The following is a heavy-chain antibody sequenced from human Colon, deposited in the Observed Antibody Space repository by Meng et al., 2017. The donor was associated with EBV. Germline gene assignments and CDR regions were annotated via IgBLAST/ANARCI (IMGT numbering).Heavy chain of an antibody. CDR2: IHYSGST. J-gene: IGHJ5*02. V-gene: IGHV4-31*03. CDR1: CGPISSGTYD. Sequence: QMHLKASGPVLVKPSPPRSLISTGSCGPISSGTYDWGWIRQLPGKGLEWIAYIHYSGSTYYSPSLKSRVTISVDTSKNQLSLKLSSMTAADTAVYYCARYVFDSSSLYSNWFDPWGQGTMVTVSS. CDR3: ARYVFDSSSLYSNWFDP. D-gene: IGHD3-22*01.